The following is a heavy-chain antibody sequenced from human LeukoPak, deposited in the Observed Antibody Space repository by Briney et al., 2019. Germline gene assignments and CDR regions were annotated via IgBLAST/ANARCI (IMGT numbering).Heavy chain of an antibody. CDR2: IDSDGTDT. CDR1: GFTSGSYW. J-gene: IGHJ3*02. V-gene: IGHV3-74*01. D-gene: IGHD2-2*01. CDR3: ARDRSSTTAPPDAFDI. Sequence: GGSLRLSCAASGFTSGSYWMHWVRQAPGKGPEWVSRIDSDGTDTHYADSVKGRFTISRDNAENTLHLQMNSLRAEDTAVYYCARDRSSTTAPPDAFDIWGQGTMVTVSS.